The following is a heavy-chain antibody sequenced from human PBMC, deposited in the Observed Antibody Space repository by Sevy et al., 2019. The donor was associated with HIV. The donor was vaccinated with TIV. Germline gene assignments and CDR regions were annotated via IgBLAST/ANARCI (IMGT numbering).Heavy chain of an antibody. CDR3: ARDSAIPAAKYYYGSGSYHTPDLWY. CDR2: ISSSSSYI. J-gene: IGHJ4*02. Sequence: GGSLRLSCAASGFTFSSYSMNWVRQAPGKGLEWVSSISSSSSYIYYADSVKGRFTISRDNAKNSLYLQMNSLRAEDTAVYYCARDSAIPAAKYYYGSGSYHTPDLWYWGQGTLVTVSS. CDR1: GFTFSSYS. D-gene: IGHD3-10*01. V-gene: IGHV3-21*01.